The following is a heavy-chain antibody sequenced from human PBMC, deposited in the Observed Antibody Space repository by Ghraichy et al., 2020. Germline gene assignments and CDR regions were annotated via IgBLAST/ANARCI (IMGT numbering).Heavy chain of an antibody. D-gene: IGHD1-26*01. J-gene: IGHJ3*02. CDR1: GFTFSSYW. Sequence: GGSLRLSCAASGFTFSSYWMHWVRQAPGKGPVWVSRINSDGSSTSYADSVKGRFTISRDNAKNTLYLQMNSLRAEDTAVYYCARDSGSYPFDAFDIWGQGTMVTVSS. CDR2: INSDGSST. CDR3: ARDSGSYPFDAFDI. V-gene: IGHV3-74*01.